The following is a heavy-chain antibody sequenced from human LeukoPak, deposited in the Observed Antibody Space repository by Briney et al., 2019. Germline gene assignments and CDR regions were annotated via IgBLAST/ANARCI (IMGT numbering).Heavy chain of an antibody. CDR2: INHSGST. Sequence: SETLSLTCAVYGGSFSGYYWSWIRQPPGKGLEWIGEINHSGSTNYNPSLKSRVTISVDTSKNQFSLKLSSVTAADTAVYYCATRGGDGWFDPWGQGTLVTVSS. V-gene: IGHV4-34*01. D-gene: IGHD2-21*02. CDR3: ATRGGDGWFDP. CDR1: GGSFSGYY. J-gene: IGHJ5*02.